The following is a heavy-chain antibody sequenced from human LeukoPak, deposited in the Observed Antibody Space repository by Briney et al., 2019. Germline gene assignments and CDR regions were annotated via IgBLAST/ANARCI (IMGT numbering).Heavy chain of an antibody. V-gene: IGHV3-23*01. CDR3: AKQGRDWLRDYYYYMDV. Sequence: GGSLRLSCAASGFTFSSYAMTWVRQAPGKGLEWVSAISGSGGTTYYADSVKGRFTISRDNSKNTLYLQMNSLRAEDTAVYYCAKQGRDWLRDYYYYMDVWGKGTTVTISS. CDR1: GFTFSSYA. D-gene: IGHD3-9*01. CDR2: ISGSGGTT. J-gene: IGHJ6*03.